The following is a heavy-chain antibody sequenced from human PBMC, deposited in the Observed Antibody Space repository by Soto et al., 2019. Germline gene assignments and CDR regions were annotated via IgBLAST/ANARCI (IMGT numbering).Heavy chain of an antibody. CDR1: GYSFSSHA. V-gene: IGHV1-69*06. CDR2: IIPVFGTP. D-gene: IGHD6-13*01. CDR3: ARGGALSTSWYWGDGLDS. Sequence: QVQLEQSGSEVKKSGSSVKGSCKASGYSFSSHAITWVRQAPGQGLEWMGGIIPVFGTPSYAQKFQGRVTISADKSTNTSYLELRSLRSEDTAVYYCARGGALSTSWYWGDGLDSWGQGTQVTVSS. J-gene: IGHJ4*02.